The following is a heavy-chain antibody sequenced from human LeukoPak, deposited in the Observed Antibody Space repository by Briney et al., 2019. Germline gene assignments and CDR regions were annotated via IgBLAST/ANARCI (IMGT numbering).Heavy chain of an antibody. D-gene: IGHD3-10*01. J-gene: IGHJ3*02. CDR3: ARDPRNYYGSGSYSGAFDI. CDR1: GYTFTSYA. CDR2: SNAGNGNT. Sequence: ASVKVSCKASGYTFTSYAMHWVRQAPGQRLGWMGWSNAGNGNTKYSQKFQGRVTITRDTSASTAYMELSSLRSEDTAVYYCARDPRNYYGSGSYSGAFDIWGQGTMVTVSS. V-gene: IGHV1-3*01.